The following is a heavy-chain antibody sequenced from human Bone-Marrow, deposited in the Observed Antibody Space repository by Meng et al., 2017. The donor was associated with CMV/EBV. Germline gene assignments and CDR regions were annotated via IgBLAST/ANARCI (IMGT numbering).Heavy chain of an antibody. D-gene: IGHD3-10*01. V-gene: IGHV4-39*07. Sequence: SETLSLTCTVSGGSISRSSYYWGWIRQPPGKGLEWIGSIYYSGNTYYNPSLKSRVTISVDTSKNQFSLKLSSVTAADTAVYYCARLNYYGSGSYSSPHYYYGMDVWGQGTTVTVSS. J-gene: IGHJ6*02. CDR3: ARLNYYGSGSYSSPHYYYGMDV. CDR1: GGSISRSSYY. CDR2: IYYSGNT.